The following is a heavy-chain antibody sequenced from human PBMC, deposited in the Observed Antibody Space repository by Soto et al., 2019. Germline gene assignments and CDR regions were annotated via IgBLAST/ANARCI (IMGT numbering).Heavy chain of an antibody. J-gene: IGHJ3*01. Sequence: EVQLVESGGGLVQPGESLRLSCAASGFTFDYYWMHWVRQAPGKGLVWVSRVHSGGTTTTYADSVKGRFTISRDNARNTVSLQMSILRAEDTAIYYCARGDRGGFDLWGHGTMVTVSS. CDR1: GFTFDYYW. CDR2: VHSGGTTT. V-gene: IGHV3-74*01. D-gene: IGHD3-10*01. CDR3: ARGDRGGFDL.